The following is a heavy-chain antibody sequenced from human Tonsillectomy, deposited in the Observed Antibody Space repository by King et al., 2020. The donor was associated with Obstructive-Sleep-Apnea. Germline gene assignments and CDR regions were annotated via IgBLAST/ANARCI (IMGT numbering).Heavy chain of an antibody. D-gene: IGHD3-16*02. CDR3: ARAVIQAPYYYYYGMDV. Sequence: QLQESGPGLVKPSETLSLTCTVSGGSISSYYWSWIRQPPGKGLEWIGYIYYSGSTNYNPSLKSRVTISVDTSKNQFSLKLSSVTAADTAVYYCARAVIQAPYYYYYGMDVWGQGTTVTVSS. J-gene: IGHJ6*02. CDR1: GGSISSYY. V-gene: IGHV4-59*01. CDR2: IYYSGST.